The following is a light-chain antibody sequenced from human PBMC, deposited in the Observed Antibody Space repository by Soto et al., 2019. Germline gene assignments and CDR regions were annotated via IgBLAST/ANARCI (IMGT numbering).Light chain of an antibody. CDR1: QSVSSN. CDR2: GAS. J-gene: IGKJ5*01. CDR3: QQRSNWRSIT. Sequence: EIVMTQSPATLSVSPGERATLSCRASQSVSSNLAWYQQKPGQAPRLLIYGASTRATGIPARFSGSGSGTDFTLTISSLEPEDFAVYYCQQRSNWRSITFGQGTRLEIK. V-gene: IGKV3-15*01.